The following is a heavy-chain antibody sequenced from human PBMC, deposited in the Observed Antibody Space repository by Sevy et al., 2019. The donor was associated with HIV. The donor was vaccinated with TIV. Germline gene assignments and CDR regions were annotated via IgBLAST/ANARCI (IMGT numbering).Heavy chain of an antibody. CDR2: IRYDGSNK. Sequence: GGSLRLSCAASGFTFSSYGMHWVRQAPGKGLEWVAFIRYDGSNKYYAHSVKGRFTISRDNSKNTLYLQMNSLRAEDTAVYYCATNQLWSGYYYFDYWGQGTLVTVSS. J-gene: IGHJ4*02. V-gene: IGHV3-30*02. D-gene: IGHD3-3*01. CDR1: GFTFSSYG. CDR3: ATNQLWSGYYYFDY.